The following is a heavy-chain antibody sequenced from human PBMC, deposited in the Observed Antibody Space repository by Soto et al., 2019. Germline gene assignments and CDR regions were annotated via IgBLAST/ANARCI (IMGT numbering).Heavy chain of an antibody. CDR1: GFTFSSYW. V-gene: IGHV3-7*01. CDR3: ARDSSGWYEAFDI. J-gene: IGHJ3*02. D-gene: IGHD6-19*01. CDR2: IKQDGSEK. Sequence: EGSLRLSCAASGFTFSSYWMSWVRQAPGKGLEWVANIKQDGSEKYYVDSVKGRFTISRDNAKNSLYLQMNSLRAEDTAVYYCARDSSGWYEAFDIWGQGTMVTVSS.